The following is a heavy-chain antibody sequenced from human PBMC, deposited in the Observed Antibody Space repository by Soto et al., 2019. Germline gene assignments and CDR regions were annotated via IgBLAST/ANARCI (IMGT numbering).Heavy chain of an antibody. CDR3: ARAPQTVAGAGIWY. Sequence: QVQLVQSGAEVKKPGASVKVSCKASGYTFTSYGISWVRQAPGQGLEWMGWISGYNVDTNYAQKLQGRVTMTTDTSTNTAYMEVRSLRSDDTAVYYCARAPQTVAGAGIWYWGQGTLVTVSS. J-gene: IGHJ4*02. CDR1: GYTFTSYG. CDR2: ISGYNVDT. V-gene: IGHV1-18*04. D-gene: IGHD6-13*01.